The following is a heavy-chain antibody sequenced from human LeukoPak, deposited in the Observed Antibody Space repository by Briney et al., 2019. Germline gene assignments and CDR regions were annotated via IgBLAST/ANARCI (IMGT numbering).Heavy chain of an antibody. Sequence: ASVKVSCKASGYTFTGYYMHWVRQAPGQGLEWMGWINPNSGGTNYAQKFQGRVTMTRDTSISTAYMALSRLRSDDTAVYYCAREGLLWFGELLSYYYYGMDVWGQGTTVTVSS. CDR1: GYTFTGYY. CDR2: INPNSGGT. J-gene: IGHJ6*02. D-gene: IGHD3-10*01. V-gene: IGHV1-2*02. CDR3: AREGLLWFGELLSYYYYGMDV.